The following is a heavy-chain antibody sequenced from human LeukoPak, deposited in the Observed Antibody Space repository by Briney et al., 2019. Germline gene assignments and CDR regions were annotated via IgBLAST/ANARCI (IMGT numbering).Heavy chain of an antibody. CDR1: GFTFSGYA. J-gene: IGHJ4*02. V-gene: IGHV3-21*06. Sequence: GGSLRLSCAASGFTFSGYAMNWVRQAPGKGLEWVSSNNGGGNTFYADSVKGRFAISRDNAKNSLYLQMNGLRAEDTAVYYCARDPAEADCWGQGTLVTVSS. CDR2: NNGGGNT. CDR3: ARDPAEADC.